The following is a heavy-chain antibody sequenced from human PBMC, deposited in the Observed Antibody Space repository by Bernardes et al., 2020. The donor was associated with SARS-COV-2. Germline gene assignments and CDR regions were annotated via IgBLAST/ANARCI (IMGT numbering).Heavy chain of an antibody. V-gene: IGHV4-61*02. D-gene: IGHD2-2*01. Sequence: SETLSLTCTVSGGSISSGSYYWSWIRQPAGKGLEWIGRIYTSGSTNYNPSLKSRVTISVDTSKNQFSLKLSSVTAADTAVYYCARELPGYCSSTSCYAGALFDPWGQGTLVTVSS. CDR2: IYTSGST. CDR1: GGSISSGSYY. J-gene: IGHJ5*02. CDR3: ARELPGYCSSTSCYAGALFDP.